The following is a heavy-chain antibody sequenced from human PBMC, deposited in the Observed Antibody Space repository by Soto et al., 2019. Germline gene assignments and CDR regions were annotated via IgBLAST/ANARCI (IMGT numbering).Heavy chain of an antibody. CDR2: INRSGST. V-gene: IGHV4-34*01. J-gene: IGHJ5*02. D-gene: IGHD3-3*01. CDR1: RGSFSGYY. Sequence: LALTCAVYRGSFSGYYWSWIRQPPGKGLEWLGEINRSGSTNYNPSLKSRVTISVDTSKNQFSLKLSSVTAADTAVYYCARLLEWSYDFWTRPSQNWSDPWGQGTLVTVSS. CDR3: ARLLEWSYDFWTRPSQNWSDP.